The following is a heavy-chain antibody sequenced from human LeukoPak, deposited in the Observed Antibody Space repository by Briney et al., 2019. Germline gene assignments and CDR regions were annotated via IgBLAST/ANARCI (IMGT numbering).Heavy chain of an antibody. CDR3: ARDFLLQSEGLFDY. CDR1: GGSISSYY. D-gene: IGHD4-11*01. Sequence: SETLSLTCTVSGGSISSYYWSWIRQPAGKGLEWIGRFYISGSTNYNPTLKSRVTMSVDTSKNQFSLRLNSVTAADTAVYYCARDFLLQSEGLFDYWGQGTLVTVSS. J-gene: IGHJ4*02. CDR2: FYISGST. V-gene: IGHV4-4*07.